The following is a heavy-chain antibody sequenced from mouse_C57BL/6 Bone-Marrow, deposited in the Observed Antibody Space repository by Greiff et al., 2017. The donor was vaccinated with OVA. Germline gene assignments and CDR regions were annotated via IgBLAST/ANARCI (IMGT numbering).Heavy chain of an antibody. V-gene: IGHV5-9-1*02. CDR3: TRDDYDGAGPYAMDY. Sequence: EVKLVESGEGLVKPGGSLKLSCAASGFTFSSYAMSWVRQTPETRLEWVAYISSGGDYIYYADTGKGRFTISRDNARNTLYLQMSSLKSEDTAMYYCTRDDYDGAGPYAMDYWGQGTSVTVSS. CDR1: GFTFSSYA. J-gene: IGHJ4*01. CDR2: ISSGGDYI. D-gene: IGHD2-4*01.